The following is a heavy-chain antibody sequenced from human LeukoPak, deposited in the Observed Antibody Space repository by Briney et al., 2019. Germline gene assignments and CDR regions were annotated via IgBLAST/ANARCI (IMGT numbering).Heavy chain of an antibody. D-gene: IGHD2-2*01. CDR1: GGTFSSYA. CDR2: IIPIFGTA. J-gene: IGHJ3*02. CDR3: ARKPIVVVPADAFDI. Sequence: SVKVSCKASGGTFSSYAISWVRQAPGQGLEWMGGIIPIFGTANYAQKFQGRVTITTDESTSTAYMELSSLRSEDTAVYYCARKPIVVVPADAFDIWGQGTMVTVSS. V-gene: IGHV1-69*05.